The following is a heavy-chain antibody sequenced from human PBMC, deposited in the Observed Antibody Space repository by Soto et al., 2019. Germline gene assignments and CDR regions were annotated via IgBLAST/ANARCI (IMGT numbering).Heavy chain of an antibody. Sequence: QVQLQESGPGLVKPSETLSLTCTVSGGSISSYYWSWIRQPPGQGLEWIGYIYYSGSTNYNPSLKSRVTISVDTSKNQFSLKLSSVTAADTAVYYCARYVEMATGLDYWGQGTLVTVSS. CDR1: GGSISSYY. V-gene: IGHV4-59*08. J-gene: IGHJ4*02. CDR2: IYYSGST. D-gene: IGHD5-12*01. CDR3: ARYVEMATGLDY.